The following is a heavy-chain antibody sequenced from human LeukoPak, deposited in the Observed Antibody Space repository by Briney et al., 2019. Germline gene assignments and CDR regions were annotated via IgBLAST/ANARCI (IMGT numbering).Heavy chain of an antibody. CDR2: INPYSGDT. D-gene: IGHD6-19*01. J-gene: IGHJ4*02. Sequence: ASVKVSCKASRYTFTGYYMHWVRQAPGQGLEWMGWINPYSGDTNYPQKFQGRVTMTRDTSISTAYMELSSLRSDDTAVYYCARGRYSSGWYDFDYWGQGTLVTVSS. CDR3: ARGRYSSGWYDFDY. CDR1: RYTFTGYY. V-gene: IGHV1-2*02.